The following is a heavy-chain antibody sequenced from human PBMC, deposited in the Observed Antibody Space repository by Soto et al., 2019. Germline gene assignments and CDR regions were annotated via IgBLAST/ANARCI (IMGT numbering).Heavy chain of an antibody. CDR2: ISSNGGST. CDR1: GFTFSSYA. CDR3: VRLPPVDDRYYFNY. J-gene: IGHJ4*02. D-gene: IGHD2-2*01. V-gene: IGHV3-64D*08. Sequence: GGSLRLSCSASGFTFSSYAMHWVRQAPGKGLEYVSAISSNGGSTYYADSVKGRFTISRDNSKNTLYLQMSSLRAEDTAVYYCVRLPPVDDRYYFNYWGQGTLVTVSS.